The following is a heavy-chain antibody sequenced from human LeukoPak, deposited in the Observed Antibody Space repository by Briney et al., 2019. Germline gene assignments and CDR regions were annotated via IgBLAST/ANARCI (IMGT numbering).Heavy chain of an antibody. CDR2: IYYSGST. Sequence: PSETLSLTCTVSGGSISSSSYYWGWLRQPPGKGLEWIGSIYYSGSTYYNPSLKSRVTISVDTSKNQFSLKLSSVTAADTAVYYCARWAIYYDTEGFDYWGQGTLVTVSS. V-gene: IGHV4-39*01. CDR1: GGSISSSSYY. J-gene: IGHJ4*02. CDR3: ARWAIYYDTEGFDY. D-gene: IGHD3-22*01.